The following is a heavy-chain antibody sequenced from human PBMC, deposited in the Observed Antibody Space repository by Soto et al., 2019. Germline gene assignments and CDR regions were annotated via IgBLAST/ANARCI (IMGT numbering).Heavy chain of an antibody. CDR2: IYNSGGT. Sequence: QVQLQESGPGLVKPSETLSLTCTVSGGSVSSGSYSWSWIRQPPGKGLEWIGYIYNSGGTNYNPSLKSRVTISVDTSKNQFSLKLSSVTAADTAVYYCARVGVRLGRIAPRPQADPYYYAMDVWGQGTTVTVSS. CDR3: ARVGVRLGRIAPRPQADPYYYAMDV. J-gene: IGHJ6*02. V-gene: IGHV4-61*01. CDR1: GGSVSSGSYS. D-gene: IGHD6-6*01.